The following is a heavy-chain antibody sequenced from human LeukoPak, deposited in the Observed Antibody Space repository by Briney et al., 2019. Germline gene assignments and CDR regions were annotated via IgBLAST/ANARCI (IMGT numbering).Heavy chain of an antibody. CDR3: ARVWYSSGWIDY. Sequence: PSETLSLTCTVSGYSISSGYYWGWIRQPPGKGREWIGSIYHSGSTYYSGNTYYNPSLKSRVIISVDASKNQFSLKLSSVTAADSAVYLCARVWYSSGWIDYWGQGTLVTVSS. CDR2: IYHSGST. J-gene: IGHJ4*02. D-gene: IGHD6-19*01. V-gene: IGHV4-38-2*02. CDR1: GYSISSGYY.